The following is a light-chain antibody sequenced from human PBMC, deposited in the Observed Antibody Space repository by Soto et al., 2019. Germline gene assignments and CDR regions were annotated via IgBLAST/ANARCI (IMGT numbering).Light chain of an antibody. J-gene: IGKJ1*01. CDR3: QQNGSAPRT. CDR1: QSVSSSY. CDR2: GAS. Sequence: EIVLTQSPGTLSLSPGERATLSCRSSQSVSSSYLAWYQQRPGQAPRLLIYGASSRATGIPDRFSGSGSGTDFTLTISRLEREDFAVYYCQQNGSAPRTFGQGTKVDI. V-gene: IGKV3-20*01.